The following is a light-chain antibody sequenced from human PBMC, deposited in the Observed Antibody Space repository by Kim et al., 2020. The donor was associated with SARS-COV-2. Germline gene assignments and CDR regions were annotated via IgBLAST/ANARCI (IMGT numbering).Light chain of an antibody. CDR1: QSVINNY. CDR2: GVS. J-gene: IGKJ1*01. V-gene: IGKV3-20*01. Sequence: LSPGERATLSCKTTQSVINNYLAWYQQKPGQAPRLVISGVSRRATGIPYRFSGSGSGTDFTLTISRLEPEDFAVYYCQQYGYSSTFGQGTKVDIK. CDR3: QQYGYSST.